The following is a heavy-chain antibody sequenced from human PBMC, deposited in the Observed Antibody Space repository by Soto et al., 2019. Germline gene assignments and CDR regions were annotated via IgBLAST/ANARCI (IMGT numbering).Heavy chain of an antibody. V-gene: IGHV1-69*06. Sequence: QEQLVQSGAEVKRPGSSVKVSCKASGGTFGNYAISWVRQAPGQGLEWMGAIIQIVDTVNYAQKFKGGVFITADKSTGTAYLELNRLRSEDTAVYYCARGVHDDSGYFYEGGYWGRGTLVTVSS. CDR1: GGTFGNYA. CDR3: ARGVHDDSGYFYEGGY. D-gene: IGHD3-22*01. CDR2: IIQIVDTV. J-gene: IGHJ4*02.